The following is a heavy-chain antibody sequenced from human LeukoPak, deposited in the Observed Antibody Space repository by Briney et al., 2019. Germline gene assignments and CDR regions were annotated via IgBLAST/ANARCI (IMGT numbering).Heavy chain of an antibody. CDR3: ARPHGSSLPRVFDY. CDR2: IYPGDSDT. J-gene: IGHJ4*02. Sequence: GESLNISCKGSGYRFTSYWIGWVRQMPGKGLEWMGIIYPGDSDTRYSPSFQGQVTISADKSVSTAYLQWSSLKASDTAMYYCARPHGSSLPRVFDYWGQGTLVTVSS. V-gene: IGHV5-51*01. D-gene: IGHD6-6*01. CDR1: GYRFTSYW.